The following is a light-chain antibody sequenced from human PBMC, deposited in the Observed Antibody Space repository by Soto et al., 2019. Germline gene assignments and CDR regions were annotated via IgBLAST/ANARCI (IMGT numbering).Light chain of an antibody. CDR3: QQYNNWPPLT. Sequence: EIVMTQSPATLSVSPGERATLSCRASQSFSSNLAWYQQKPGQAPRLLIYGASTRATGIPARFSGSGSGTEFTLTISSLQSEDFAVYYCQQYNNWPPLTFGGGTKVDIX. CDR1: QSFSSN. CDR2: GAS. V-gene: IGKV3-15*01. J-gene: IGKJ4*01.